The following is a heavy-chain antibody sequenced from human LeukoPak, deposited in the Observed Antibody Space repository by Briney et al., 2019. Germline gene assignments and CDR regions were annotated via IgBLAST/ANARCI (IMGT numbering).Heavy chain of an antibody. Sequence: PSETLSLTCTVSGGSISSSSYYWGWIRQPPGKRLEWIGSIYYSGSTYYNPSLKSRVTISVDTSKNQFSLKLSSVTAADTAVYYCARQYCSSTSCYYRAWFLGWFDPWGQGTLVTVSS. CDR1: GGSISSSSYY. CDR2: IYYSGST. J-gene: IGHJ5*02. V-gene: IGHV4-39*01. D-gene: IGHD2-2*01. CDR3: ARQYCSSTSCYYRAWFLGWFDP.